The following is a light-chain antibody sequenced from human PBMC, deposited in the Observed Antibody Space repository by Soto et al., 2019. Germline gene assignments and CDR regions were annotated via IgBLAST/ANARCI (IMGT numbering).Light chain of an antibody. CDR3: QQYNSYSPMYT. V-gene: IGKV1-5*01. Sequence: DLPMTQSPSTLSASVGDRVTITCRASQSISSWLAWYQQKPGKAPKLLIYDASSLESGVPSRFSGSGSGTEFTLTISSLQPDDFATYYCQQYNSYSPMYTFGQGTKLEIK. CDR2: DAS. J-gene: IGKJ2*01. CDR1: QSISSW.